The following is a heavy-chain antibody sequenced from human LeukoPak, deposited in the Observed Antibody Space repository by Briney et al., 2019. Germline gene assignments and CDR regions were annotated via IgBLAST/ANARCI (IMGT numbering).Heavy chain of an antibody. D-gene: IGHD2-15*01. V-gene: IGHV4-34*01. CDR1: GGSFSGYY. CDR2: INHSGST. CDR3: ARGDLVVVVAATSFDY. Sequence: SETLSLTCAVYGGSFSGYYWSWIRQPPGKGLEWIGEINHSGSTNYNPSLKSRVTISVDTSKNQFSLKLSSVTAAGTAVYYCARGDLVVVVAATSFDYWGQGTLVTVSS. J-gene: IGHJ4*02.